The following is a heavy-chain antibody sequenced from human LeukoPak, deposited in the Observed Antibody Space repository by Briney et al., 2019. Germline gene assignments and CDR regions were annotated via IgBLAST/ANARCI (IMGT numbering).Heavy chain of an antibody. CDR1: GGSFRGYY. CDR2: INHSGST. D-gene: IGHD1-26*01. V-gene: IGHV4-34*01. J-gene: IGHJ4*02. CDR3: ARTQSQSGSYRYYFGY. Sequence: SETLSLTCAVYGGSFRGYYWSWIRQPPGKGLEWIGEINHSGSTNYNPSLKSRVTISVDTSKNQFSLKLNSVTAADTAVYYCARTQSQSGSYRYYFGYWGQGTLVTVSS.